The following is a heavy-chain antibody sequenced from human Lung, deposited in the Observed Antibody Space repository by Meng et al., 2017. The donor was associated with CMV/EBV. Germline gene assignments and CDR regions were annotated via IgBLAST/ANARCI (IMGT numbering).Heavy chain of an antibody. CDR2: IYYSGST. D-gene: IGHD6-19*01. CDR3: ARPDDSSGWYMPFDY. J-gene: IGHJ4*02. V-gene: IGHV4-39*01. CDR1: GGSISSSSYY. Sequence: SETLSLTCTVSGGSISSSSYYCGWIRQPPGKGLEWIGSIYYSGSTYYNPSLKSRVTISVDTSKNQFSLKLSSVTAADTAVYYCARPDDSSGWYMPFDYWGQGTLVTVSS.